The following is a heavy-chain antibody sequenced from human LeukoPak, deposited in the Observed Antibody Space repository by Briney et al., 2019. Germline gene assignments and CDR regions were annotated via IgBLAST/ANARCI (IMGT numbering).Heavy chain of an antibody. CDR2: IYYSGST. CDR1: GGSISSGGYS. Sequence: PSQTLSLTCAVSGGSISSGGYSWSWIRQPPGKGLEWIGYIYYSGSTYYNPSLKSRVTISVDTSKNQFSLKLSSVTAADTAVYYCARGPVRYCGGDCYSRYFQHWGQGTLVTVSS. D-gene: IGHD2-21*02. J-gene: IGHJ1*01. V-gene: IGHV4-30-4*07. CDR3: ARGPVRYCGGDCYSRYFQH.